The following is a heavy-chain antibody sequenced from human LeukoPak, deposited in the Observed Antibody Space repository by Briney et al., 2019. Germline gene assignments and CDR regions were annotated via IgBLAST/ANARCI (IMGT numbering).Heavy chain of an antibody. D-gene: IGHD3-10*01. Sequence: SETLSLTCTVSGGSISNYYWSWIRQPPGKGLEWIGYIYYSGSTNYNPSLKSRVTISVDTSKNQFSLKLSSVTAADTAVYYCARESIRAYYYGSGSYTYYYYGMDVWGQGTTVTVSS. V-gene: IGHV4-59*01. CDR1: GGSISNYY. CDR2: IYYSGST. CDR3: ARESIRAYYYGSGSYTYYYYGMDV. J-gene: IGHJ6*02.